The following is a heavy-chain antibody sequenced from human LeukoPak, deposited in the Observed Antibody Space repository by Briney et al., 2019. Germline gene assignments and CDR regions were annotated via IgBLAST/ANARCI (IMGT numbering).Heavy chain of an antibody. CDR2: ISSSGSTI. Sequence: AGGSLRLSCAASGFTFSDYYMSWIRQAPGKGLEWVSYISSSGSTIYYADSVKGRFTISRDNAKNSLYLQMNSLRAEDTAVYYCARGGGDYTNGVCYNYWYFDLWGRGTLVTVSS. D-gene: IGHD2-8*01. CDR1: GFTFSDYY. V-gene: IGHV3-11*01. CDR3: ARGGGDYTNGVCYNYWYFDL. J-gene: IGHJ2*01.